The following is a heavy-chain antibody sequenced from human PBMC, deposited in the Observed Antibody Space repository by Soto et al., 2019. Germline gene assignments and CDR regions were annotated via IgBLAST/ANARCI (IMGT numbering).Heavy chain of an antibody. CDR2: MNPNSGNT. Sequence: QVQLVQSGAEVKKPGASVKVSCKASGYTFTSYDINWVRQATGQGLEWMGWMNPNSGNTGYAQKFQGRVNMTRNTSISTAYMELSRLRSEDTAVYYCARGGITIFGVATWWFDPWGQGTLATVSS. CDR1: GYTFTSYD. V-gene: IGHV1-8*01. D-gene: IGHD3-3*01. J-gene: IGHJ5*02. CDR3: ARGGITIFGVATWWFDP.